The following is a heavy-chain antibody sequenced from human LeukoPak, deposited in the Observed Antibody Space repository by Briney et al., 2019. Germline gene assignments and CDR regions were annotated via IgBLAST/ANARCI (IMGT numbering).Heavy chain of an antibody. CDR2: INSDGSST. V-gene: IGHV3-74*01. CDR3: ATGQGHGMDV. J-gene: IGHJ6*02. CDR1: GFTFSSCW. D-gene: IGHD1-14*01. Sequence: GGSLRLSCAASGFTFSSCWMHWVRHAPGKGGVWVSRINSDGSSTIYADSVKGRFTISRDNAKNTLYLQMNSLRAEDTAVYYCATGQGHGMDVWGQGTTVTVSS.